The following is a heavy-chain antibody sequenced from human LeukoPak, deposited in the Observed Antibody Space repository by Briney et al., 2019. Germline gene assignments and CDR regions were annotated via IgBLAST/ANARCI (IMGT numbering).Heavy chain of an antibody. Sequence: GGSLRLSCAASRFTFRNYWMHWVRQAPGKGLEWVSVIYSGGSTYYADSVKGRFTISRDNSKNTLYLQMNSLRAEDTAVYYCARGAITMVRGVIIPPYFDYWGQGTLVTVSS. CDR2: IYSGGST. J-gene: IGHJ4*02. CDR3: ARGAITMVRGVIIPPYFDY. CDR1: RFTFRNYW. D-gene: IGHD3-10*01. V-gene: IGHV3-53*01.